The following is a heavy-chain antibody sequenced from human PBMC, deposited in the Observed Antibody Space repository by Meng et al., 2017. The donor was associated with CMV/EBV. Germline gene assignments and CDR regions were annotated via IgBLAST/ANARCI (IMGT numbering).Heavy chain of an antibody. D-gene: IGHD2-2*01. CDR1: GFTFSSYS. V-gene: IGHV3-21*04. J-gene: IGHJ4*02. Sequence: GGSLRLSCAASGFTFSSYSMNWVRQAPGKGLEWVSSISSSSSYIYYADSVKGRFTISRDNSKNTLYLQMNSLRAEDTAVYYCAKDIVVVPAALDYWGQGTLVTVSS. CDR2: ISSSSSYI. CDR3: AKDIVVVPAALDY.